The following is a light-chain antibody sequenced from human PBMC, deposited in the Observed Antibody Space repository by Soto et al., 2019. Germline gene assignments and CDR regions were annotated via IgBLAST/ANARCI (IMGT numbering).Light chain of an antibody. V-gene: IGKV1-5*01. CDR2: DAS. J-gene: IGKJ1*01. CDR1: QSISSS. CDR3: QQYHRYSWT. Sequence: DIQMTQSPSTLSASVGDRVSIACRASQSISSSLAWYQQKPGKAPKLLIYDASSLESGVPSRFSGSGSGTEFTLSINSLQPQDFATDYCQQYHRYSWTFGQGNKVEIK.